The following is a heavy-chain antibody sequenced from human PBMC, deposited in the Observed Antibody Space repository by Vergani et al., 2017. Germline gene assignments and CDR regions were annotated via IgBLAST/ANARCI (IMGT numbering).Heavy chain of an antibody. D-gene: IGHD3-10*01. CDR3: ARELSYYYGSGSDDYNPYYYEGMDV. Sequence: QVQLQESGPRLVRPSQTLSLTCTVSGGSINTGAYYWSWIRQPAGKGLEWIGRVYTRGMTNYNPSLKSRVTILVDRSKSQLSLKLTSVTAGDTAVYFCARELSYYYGSGSDDYNPYYYEGMDVWGPGTMVTVSS. CDR2: VYTRGMT. V-gene: IGHV4-61*02. CDR1: GGSINTGAYY. J-gene: IGHJ6*02.